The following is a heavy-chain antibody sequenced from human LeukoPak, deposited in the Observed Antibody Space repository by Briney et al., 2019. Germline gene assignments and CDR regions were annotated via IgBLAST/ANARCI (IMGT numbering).Heavy chain of an antibody. Sequence: GGSLRLSCAASGFTFTTYWMSWVRQAPGKVLEWVANTNQDGSEKYYVDSVKGRFTISRDNAKNSLYLQMNSLRAEDTAVYFCVRAIGSNTLWGQGTLVTVSS. CDR3: VRAIGSNTL. J-gene: IGHJ4*02. D-gene: IGHD4-23*01. CDR1: GFTFTTYW. CDR2: TNQDGSEK. V-gene: IGHV3-7*01.